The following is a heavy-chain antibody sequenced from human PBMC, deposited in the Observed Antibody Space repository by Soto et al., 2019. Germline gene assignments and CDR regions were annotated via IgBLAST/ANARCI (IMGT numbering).Heavy chain of an antibody. CDR1: GGSFSGYY. CDR3: ERRYGYFDY. CDR2: INHSGST. V-gene: IGHV4-34*01. D-gene: IGHD5-18*01. J-gene: IGHJ4*02. Sequence: PSETLSLTCAVYGGSFSGYYWSWIRQPPGKGLEWIGEINHSGSTNYNPSLKSRVTISVDTSKNQFSLKLSSVTAADTAVYYCERRYGYFDYWGQGTLVTVSS.